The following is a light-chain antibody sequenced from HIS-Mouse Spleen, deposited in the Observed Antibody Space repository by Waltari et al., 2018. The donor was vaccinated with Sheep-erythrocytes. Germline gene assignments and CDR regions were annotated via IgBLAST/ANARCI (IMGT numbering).Light chain of an antibody. Sequence: QSALTQPRSVSGSPGQSVTISCTGTSSDVGGYNYFSWYQQHPGKAPKLMIYYVSKRPSGVPARFSGSKSGNTASLTISGLQAEDEADYYCCSYAGSYNHVFATGTKVTVL. V-gene: IGLV2-11*01. CDR3: CSYAGSYNHV. CDR1: SSDVGGYNY. J-gene: IGLJ1*01. CDR2: YVS.